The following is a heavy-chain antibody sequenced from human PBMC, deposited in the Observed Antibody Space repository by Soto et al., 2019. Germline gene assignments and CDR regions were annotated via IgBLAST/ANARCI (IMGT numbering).Heavy chain of an antibody. V-gene: IGHV4-59*12. CDR1: GGTISSYY. CDR2: IYSRGTT. J-gene: IGHJ6*02. Sequence: SETLSLTCSLSGGTISSYYWSWIRQPPGKGLEWIGYIYSRGTTSYNPSSKSRATILVDTSKNQFSLGLTSVTTTDTAVYYCATGRISRGLDVWGQGTTVTVSS. CDR3: ATGRISRGLDV.